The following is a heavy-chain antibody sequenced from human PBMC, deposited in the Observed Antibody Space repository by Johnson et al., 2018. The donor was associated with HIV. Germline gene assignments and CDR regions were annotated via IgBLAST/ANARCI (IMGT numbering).Heavy chain of an antibody. D-gene: IGHD6-13*01. Sequence: QVQLVESGGGVVQPGRSLRLSCAASGFTFSSYAMHWVRQAPGKGLEWVAVISYDGSNKYYADSVTGRFTISRDNSNNPLFLQMNSLRAEDTAGYFCAKTGAAAGLKDAFDIWGQGTMVTVSS. J-gene: IGHJ3*02. CDR2: ISYDGSNK. CDR1: GFTFSSYA. V-gene: IGHV3-30*04. CDR3: AKTGAAAGLKDAFDI.